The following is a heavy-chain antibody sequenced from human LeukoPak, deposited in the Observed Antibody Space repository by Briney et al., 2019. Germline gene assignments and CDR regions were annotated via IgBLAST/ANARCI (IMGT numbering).Heavy chain of an antibody. CDR3: ARDTNDYGDRKIDY. D-gene: IGHD4-17*01. J-gene: IGHJ4*02. CDR1: GFTVSSNY. Sequence: GGSLRLSCAASGFTVSSNYMSWVRQAPGKGLEWVSVIYSGGSTYYADSVKGRFTISRDNSKNTLYLQMNSLRAEDTAVYYCARDTNDYGDRKIDYWGQGTLVTVSS. V-gene: IGHV3-66*01. CDR2: IYSGGST.